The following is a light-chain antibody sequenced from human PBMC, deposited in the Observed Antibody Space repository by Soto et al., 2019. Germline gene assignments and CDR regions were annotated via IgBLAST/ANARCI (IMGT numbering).Light chain of an antibody. CDR3: QQYRDLPQT. V-gene: IGKV3-20*01. J-gene: IGKJ1*01. CDR2: NSS. Sequence: ETVLTQSAGTLSLSPGERATLSCRASQSVRSNYLAWYQQKPGQAPRLLIYNSSTRATGIPDRFSGSGSGTDFTLTISRREPEDFALYYCQQYRDLPQTFGQGTKV. CDR1: QSVRSNY.